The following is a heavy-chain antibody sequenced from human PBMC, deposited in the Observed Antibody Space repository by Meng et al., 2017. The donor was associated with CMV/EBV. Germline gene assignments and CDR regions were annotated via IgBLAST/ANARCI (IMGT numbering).Heavy chain of an antibody. J-gene: IGHJ6*02. CDR3: AKGGSGSGSYLHYYYYGMDV. CDR2: ISWNSGSI. D-gene: IGHD3-10*01. CDR1: GFTFDDYA. Sequence: GGSLRLSCAASGFTFDDYAMHWVRQAPGKGLEWVSGISWNSGSIGYADSVKGRFTISRDNAKNSLYLQMNSLRAEDTALYYCAKGGSGSGSYLHYYYYGMDVWGQGTTVT. V-gene: IGHV3-9*01.